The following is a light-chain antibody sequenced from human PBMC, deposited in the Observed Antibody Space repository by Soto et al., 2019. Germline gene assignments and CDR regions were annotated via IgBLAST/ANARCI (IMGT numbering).Light chain of an antibody. V-gene: IGLV2-14*01. CDR2: GVN. Sequence: QSALTQPASVSGSPGQSITVSCTGSSSDFGDDKYVSWYQQQPGKGPNLLIYGVNSRPSGISNRFSGSKSGNTASLTISGLQVEDEADYYCQSYDNSPNGWVFGGGTKLTVL. J-gene: IGLJ3*02. CDR1: SSDFGDDKY. CDR3: QSYDNSPNGWV.